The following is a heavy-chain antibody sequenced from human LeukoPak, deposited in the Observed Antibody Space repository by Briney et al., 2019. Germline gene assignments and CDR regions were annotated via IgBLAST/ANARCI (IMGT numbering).Heavy chain of an antibody. V-gene: IGHV4-34*01. Sequence: SETLSLTCAVSGASFNDYYWSWVRQTPGKGLEWIGEINHSGYTNDSPSLKSRVTLSIDTSRKQFSLNLRSVTVADSGIYYCTRMTTGHDYWGQGTLVTVSS. CDR2: INHSGYT. CDR1: GASFNDYY. CDR3: TRMTTGHDY. D-gene: IGHD4-17*01. J-gene: IGHJ4*02.